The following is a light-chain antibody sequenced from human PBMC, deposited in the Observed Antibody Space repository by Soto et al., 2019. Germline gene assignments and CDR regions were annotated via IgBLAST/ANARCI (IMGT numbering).Light chain of an antibody. CDR1: QSIDTW. J-gene: IGKJ1*01. CDR2: KAS. Sequence: DVQMTQSPSTLSAFVGDTVTITCLASQSIDTWLAWHQQKPGKAPKLLIYKASSLASGVPSRFSGSGSGSEFTLTISGLQPDDFATYYCLQYNSFRTFGQGTKVEIK. CDR3: LQYNSFRT. V-gene: IGKV1-5*03.